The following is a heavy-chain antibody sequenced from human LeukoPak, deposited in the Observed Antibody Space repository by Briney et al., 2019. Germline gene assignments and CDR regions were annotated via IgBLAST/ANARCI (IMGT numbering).Heavy chain of an antibody. D-gene: IGHD2-2*01. J-gene: IGHJ4*02. CDR3: AKGSSTSCYSHFDY. CDR1: GFTFNNYA. Sequence: PGGSLRLSCAASGFTFNNYAMNWVRQAPGKGLEWVSAISGSGGNTYYADSVKGRFTISRDNSKNTLYLQMNSLRAEDTAIYYCAKGSSTSCYSHFDYWGQGNLVTVSS. CDR2: ISGSGGNT. V-gene: IGHV3-23*01.